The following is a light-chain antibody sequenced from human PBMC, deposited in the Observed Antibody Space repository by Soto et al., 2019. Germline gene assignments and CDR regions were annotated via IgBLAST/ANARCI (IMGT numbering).Light chain of an antibody. CDR2: RNN. V-gene: IGLV1-47*01. CDR3: AAWDDSLSGEV. Sequence: QSVLTQPPSASGTPGQRVTISCSGSSSNIGSNYVYWYQQLPGTAPKLLIYRNNQRPSGVPDRFSGSKSGTSASLAISGIRSEDEADYYCAAWDDSLSGEVFGGGTKVTVL. CDR1: SSNIGSNY. J-gene: IGLJ2*01.